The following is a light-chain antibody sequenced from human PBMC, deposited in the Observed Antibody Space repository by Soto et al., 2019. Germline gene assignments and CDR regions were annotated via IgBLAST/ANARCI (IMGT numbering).Light chain of an antibody. J-gene: IGLJ2*01. CDR3: AAWDDSLSGVV. Sequence: QAVVTQPPSASGTPGQGVTFSCSGSSPNIGSNYVYWYQQLPGTVPQLLIYRNNERPSGVPDRFSGSKSGTSASLAISGLRSEDEADYYCAAWDDSLSGVVFGGGTKLTVL. V-gene: IGLV1-47*01. CDR2: RNN. CDR1: SPNIGSNY.